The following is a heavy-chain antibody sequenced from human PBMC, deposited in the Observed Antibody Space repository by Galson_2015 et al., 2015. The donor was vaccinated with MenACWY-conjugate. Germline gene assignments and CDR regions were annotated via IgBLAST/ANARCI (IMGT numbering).Heavy chain of an antibody. CDR2: ISYDGSNK. CDR3: ARTVGAYYYYGMDV. V-gene: IGHV3-30*04. CDR1: GFTFSSYA. D-gene: IGHD1-26*01. J-gene: IGHJ6*02. Sequence: SLRLSCAASGFTFSSYAMHWVRQAPGKGLEWVAVISYDGSNKYYADSVKGRFTISRDNSKNTLYLQMNSLRAEDTAVYYCARTVGAYYYYGMDVWGQGTTVTVSS.